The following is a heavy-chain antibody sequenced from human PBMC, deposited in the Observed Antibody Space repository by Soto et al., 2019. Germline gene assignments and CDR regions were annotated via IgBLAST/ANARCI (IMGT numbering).Heavy chain of an antibody. CDR3: ARPSYYYGMDV. CDR1: GYSFTTYW. J-gene: IGHJ6*02. CDR2: IDPTDSYT. V-gene: IGHV5-10-1*01. Sequence: PGESLKISCQASGYSFTTYWISWVRQMPGKGLECMGRIDPTDSYTDYSPSFQGHVTISADKSISTAYLQWSSLKASDTAMYYCARPSYYYGMDVWGQGTTVTVSS.